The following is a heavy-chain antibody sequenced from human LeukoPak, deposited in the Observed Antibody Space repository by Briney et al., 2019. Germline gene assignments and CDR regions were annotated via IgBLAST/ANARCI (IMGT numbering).Heavy chain of an antibody. CDR3: AGSNLGYCSSTSCYSGNY. CDR2: IIPIFGTA. V-gene: IGHV1-69*01. D-gene: IGHD2-2*02. CDR1: GGTFSSYA. Sequence: SVKVSCKASGGTFSSYAISWVRQAPGQGLEWMGGIIPIFGTANYAQKFQGRVTITADESASTAYMELSSLRSEDTAVYYCAGSNLGYCSSTSCYSGNYWGQGTLVTVSS. J-gene: IGHJ4*02.